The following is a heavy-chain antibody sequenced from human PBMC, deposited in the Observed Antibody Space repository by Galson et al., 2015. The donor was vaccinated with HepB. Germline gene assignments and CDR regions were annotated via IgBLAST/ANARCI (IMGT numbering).Heavy chain of an antibody. CDR2: IYPFDSDA. Sequence: QSGAEVKKPGESLKISCTGSGYTFATYWIAWVRQLPGKGLEFMGLIYPFDSDARYSPSFQGQVTISADRSISTVYLQWSSLKASDTAMYYCARRDHYDGSGYEGLDSWGQGTLVTVSS. D-gene: IGHD3-22*01. CDR1: GYTFATYW. CDR3: ARRDHYDGSGYEGLDS. V-gene: IGHV5-51*01. J-gene: IGHJ4*02.